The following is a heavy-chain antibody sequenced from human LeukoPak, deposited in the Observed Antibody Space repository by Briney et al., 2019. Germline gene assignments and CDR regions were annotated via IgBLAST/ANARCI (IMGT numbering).Heavy chain of an antibody. J-gene: IGHJ3*02. CDR1: GGSISSYY. V-gene: IGHV4-59*01. Sequence: PSETLSLTYTVSGGSISSYYWSWIRQPPGKGLEWIGYIYYSGSTNYNPSLKSRVTISVDTSKNQSSLKLSSVTAADTAVYYCASIVGAALEGAFDIWGQGTMVTVSS. CDR3: ASIVGAALEGAFDI. CDR2: IYYSGST. D-gene: IGHD1-26*01.